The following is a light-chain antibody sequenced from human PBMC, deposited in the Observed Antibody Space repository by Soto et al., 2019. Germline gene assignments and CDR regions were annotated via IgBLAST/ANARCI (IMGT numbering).Light chain of an antibody. Sequence: SVLTQPPSVSGAPGQRVTISCTGSSSNIGAGYDVHWYQQLPGTAPKLLIYGNTNRPSGVPDRFSGSKSGTSASLAITGLQAEDEADYYCQSHDTSLSGYVFGTGTKDTVL. V-gene: IGLV1-40*01. J-gene: IGLJ1*01. CDR1: SSNIGAGYD. CDR2: GNT. CDR3: QSHDTSLSGYV.